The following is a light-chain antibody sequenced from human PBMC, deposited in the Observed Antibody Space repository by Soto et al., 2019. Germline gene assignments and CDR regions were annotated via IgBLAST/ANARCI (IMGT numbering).Light chain of an antibody. CDR1: QRITNNY. CDR2: GAS. J-gene: IGKJ2*01. CDR3: QHYGSSPPEVYT. Sequence: EIVLTQSPGTLSLSPGERATLSCRASQRITNNYLAWYQQKPGQAPRLLIYGASNRVTGIPDRFSGSGSGTDFTLTINRLETEDFAVYYCQHYGSSPPEVYTFVQGTKLEIK. V-gene: IGKV3-20*01.